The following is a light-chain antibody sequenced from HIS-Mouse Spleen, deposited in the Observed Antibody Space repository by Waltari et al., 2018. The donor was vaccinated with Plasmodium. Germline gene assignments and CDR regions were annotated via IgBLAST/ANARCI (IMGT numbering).Light chain of an antibody. CDR3: QQYNNWTLT. V-gene: IGKV3-15*01. Sequence: DIVMTQSPATLSVSPGERATLSCRARQSVSSNLAWYQQKPGQAPRLLIYGASTRATGIPARFSGSGSGTEFTLTISSLQSEDFAVYYCQQYNNWTLTFGGGTKVEIK. J-gene: IGKJ4*01. CDR2: GAS. CDR1: QSVSSN.